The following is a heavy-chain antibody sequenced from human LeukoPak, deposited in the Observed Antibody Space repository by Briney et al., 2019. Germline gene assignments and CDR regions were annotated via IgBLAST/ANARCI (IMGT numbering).Heavy chain of an antibody. V-gene: IGHV3-21*01. CDR2: ISSSSSYI. J-gene: IGHJ4*02. Sequence: PGGSLRLSCAASGFTFSSYSMNWVRQAPGKGLEWVSSISSSSSYIYYADSVKGRFTISRDNAKNSLYLQMNSLRAEDTAVYYCARRYSSGAVFDYWGQGTLVTVSS. CDR1: GFTFSSYS. CDR3: ARRYSSGAVFDY. D-gene: IGHD5-18*01.